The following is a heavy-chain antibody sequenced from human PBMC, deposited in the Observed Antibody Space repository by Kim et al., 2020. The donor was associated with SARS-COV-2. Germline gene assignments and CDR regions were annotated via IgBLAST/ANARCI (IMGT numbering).Heavy chain of an antibody. CDR2: IYTSGST. CDR1: GGSISSGSYY. D-gene: IGHD6-13*01. J-gene: IGHJ6*04. CDR3: ARDPGIAAAGPLYYYYGMDV. Sequence: SETLSLTCTVSGGSISSGSYYWSWIRQPAGKGLEWIGRIYTSGSTNYNPSLKSRVTISVDTSKNQFSLKLSSVTAADTAVYYCARDPGIAAAGPLYYYYGMDVWGAGTTVTVSS. V-gene: IGHV4-61*02.